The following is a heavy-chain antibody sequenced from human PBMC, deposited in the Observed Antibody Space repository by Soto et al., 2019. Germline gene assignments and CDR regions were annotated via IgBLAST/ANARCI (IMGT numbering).Heavy chain of an antibody. CDR3: ARDIVVVPAAMPRDFDY. CDR1: GYTFTSYG. V-gene: IGHV1-18*01. D-gene: IGHD2-2*01. J-gene: IGHJ4*02. Sequence: GASVKVSCKASGYTFTSYGISWVRQAPGQGLEWMGWISAYNGNTNYAQKLQGRVTMTTDTSTSTAYMELRSLRSDDTAVYYCARDIVVVPAAMPRDFDYWGQGTLVTVS. CDR2: ISAYNGNT.